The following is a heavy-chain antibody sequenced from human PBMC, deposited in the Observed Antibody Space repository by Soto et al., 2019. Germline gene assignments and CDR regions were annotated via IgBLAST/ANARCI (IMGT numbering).Heavy chain of an antibody. V-gene: IGHV1-69*01. CDR1: GGTFSRYA. Sequence: QVQLVQSGAEVKKPGSSVKVSCKASGGTFSRYAISWVRQAPGQGLEWMGGIIPIFGTANYAQKFQGRVTITADESTSTAYMELSSLRAEDTAVYYCPRDRNGVSAARDGNWFDFWGQGTLVTVSS. J-gene: IGHJ5*01. D-gene: IGHD6-25*01. CDR3: PRDRNGVSAARDGNWFDF. CDR2: IIPIFGTA.